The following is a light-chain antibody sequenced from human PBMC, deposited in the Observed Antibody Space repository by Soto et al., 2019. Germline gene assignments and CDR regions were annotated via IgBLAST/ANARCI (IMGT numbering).Light chain of an antibody. Sequence: QSALTQPPSVSGALGQRVTISCTGSSSNIGAGYGVHWYQQLPGTVPKLLIYVNNNRPSGVPDRFSGSKSGTSASLAITGLQAEDEADYYCQSYDSSLSGSVFGGGTKVTVL. CDR3: QSYDSSLSGSV. CDR2: VNN. V-gene: IGLV1-40*01. J-gene: IGLJ2*01. CDR1: SSNIGAGYG.